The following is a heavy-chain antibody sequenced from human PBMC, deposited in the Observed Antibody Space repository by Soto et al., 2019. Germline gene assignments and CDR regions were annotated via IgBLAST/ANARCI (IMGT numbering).Heavy chain of an antibody. V-gene: IGHV3-33*01. CDR2: IWYDGSNK. Sequence: GGSLRLSCAASGFTCSSYGMHWVRQAPGKGLEWVAVIWYDGSNKYYADSVKGRFTISRDNSKNTLYLQMNSLRAEDTAVYYCARDRIQLGGWFGGTDVWGQGTTVTVSS. CDR3: ARDRIQLGGWFGGTDV. J-gene: IGHJ6*02. CDR1: GFTCSSYG. D-gene: IGHD5-18*01.